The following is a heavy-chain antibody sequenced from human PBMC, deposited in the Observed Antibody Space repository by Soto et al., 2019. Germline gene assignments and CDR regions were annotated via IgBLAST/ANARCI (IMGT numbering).Heavy chain of an antibody. CDR2: IWYDGSNK. D-gene: IGHD6-13*01. CDR3: ARDRGIAAAGTDYYYYMDV. V-gene: IGHV3-33*01. CDR1: GFTFSSYG. Sequence: QVQLVESGGGVVQPGRSLRLSCAASGFTFSSYGMHWVRQAPGKGLERVAVIWYDGSNKYYADSVKGRFTISRDNSENTLYLQINSLRAEDTAVYSGARDRGIAAAGTDYYYYMDVWGKGTTVTVSS. J-gene: IGHJ6*03.